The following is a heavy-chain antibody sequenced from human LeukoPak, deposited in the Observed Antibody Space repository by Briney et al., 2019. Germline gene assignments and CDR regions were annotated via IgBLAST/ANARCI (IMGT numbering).Heavy chain of an antibody. D-gene: IGHD5-18*01. J-gene: IGHJ3*02. CDR2: IFHSGST. Sequence: SETLSLTCTVSGYSISSGYYWGWIRQPPGKGLEWIGSIFHSGSTYYNPSLKSRVTISVDTSKNQFSLKLSPVTAADTAVYYCARAGDSYGYGAFDIWGQGTMVTVSS. CDR3: ARAGDSYGYGAFDI. CDR1: GYSISSGYY. V-gene: IGHV4-38-2*02.